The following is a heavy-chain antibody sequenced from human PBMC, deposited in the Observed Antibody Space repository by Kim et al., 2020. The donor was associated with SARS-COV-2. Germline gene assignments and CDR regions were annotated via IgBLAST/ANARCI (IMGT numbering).Heavy chain of an antibody. J-gene: IGHJ4*02. Sequence: GGSLRLSCAASGFTFSSYAMSWVRQAPGKGLEWVSAISGSGGSTYYADSVKGRFTISRDNSKNTLYLQMNSLRAEDTAVYYSAMGRGYSYGPFDYWGQGTLVTVSS. CDR2: ISGSGGST. D-gene: IGHD5-18*01. V-gene: IGHV3-23*01. CDR3: AMGRGYSYGPFDY. CDR1: GFTFSSYA.